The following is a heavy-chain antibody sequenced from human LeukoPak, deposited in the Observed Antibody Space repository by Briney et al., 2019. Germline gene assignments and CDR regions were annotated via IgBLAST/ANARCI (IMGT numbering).Heavy chain of an antibody. CDR2: INHSGST. V-gene: IGHV4-34*01. D-gene: IGHD3-22*01. CDR1: GGSFSGYY. J-gene: IGHJ4*02. CDR3: ARGYYDSSGYYYFDY. Sequence: PSETLPLTCAVYGGSFSGYYWSWIRQPPGKGLEWIGEINHSGSTNYNPSLKSRVTISVDTSKNQFSLKLSSVTAADTAVYYCARGYYDSSGYYYFDYWGQGTLVTVSS.